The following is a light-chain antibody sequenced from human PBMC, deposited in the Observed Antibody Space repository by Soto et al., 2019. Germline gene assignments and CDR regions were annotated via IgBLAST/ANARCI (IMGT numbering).Light chain of an antibody. J-gene: IGKJ2*01. CDR2: RAS. CDR3: QQYDSSVYT. V-gene: IGKV1-5*03. CDR1: QSISSW. Sequence: DIQMTQSHSTLSASVGDRVTITCRASQSISSWLAWYQQKPGKAPKLLIYRASGLGSGVPSRFSGSGSGTEFTLTISSLQPDDFATYYCQQYDSSVYTFGQGTKLEIK.